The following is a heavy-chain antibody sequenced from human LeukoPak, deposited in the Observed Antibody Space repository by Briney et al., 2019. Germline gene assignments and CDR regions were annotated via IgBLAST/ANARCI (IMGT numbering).Heavy chain of an antibody. D-gene: IGHD6-13*01. V-gene: IGHV3-33*08. CDR3: ARGQPPSYYDMDV. CDR1: GFTFSSYA. J-gene: IGHJ6*02. CDR2: IWSDGSTK. Sequence: GRSLRLSCAASGFTFSSYAMHWVRQAPGKGLEWVAVIWSDGSTKYYADSVKGRFTISRDNSKNTLYLQMNSLRAEDTAVYYCARGQPPSYYDMDVWGQGTTVTVSS.